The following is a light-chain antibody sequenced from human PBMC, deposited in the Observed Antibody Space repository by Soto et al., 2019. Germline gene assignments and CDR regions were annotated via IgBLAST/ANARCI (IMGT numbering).Light chain of an antibody. CDR3: VTWDNDLRGLV. Sequence: QSVLTQPPSMSAAPGQKVTISCSGGTSNIGTNYVSWYQHLPGTAPKLLIYDNIERPSGMPDRFSGSKSGTSATLGIAGLQPGDAATYYCVTWDNDLRGLVFGGGTKLTVL. J-gene: IGLJ2*01. CDR1: TSNIGTNY. V-gene: IGLV1-51*01. CDR2: DNI.